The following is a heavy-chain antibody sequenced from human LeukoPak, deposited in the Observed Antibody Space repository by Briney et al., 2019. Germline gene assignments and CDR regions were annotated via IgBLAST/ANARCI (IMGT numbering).Heavy chain of an antibody. CDR3: AVRDRGVTWAWFDP. V-gene: IGHV1-2*02. CDR2: INPNSGGT. D-gene: IGHD3-10*01. J-gene: IGHJ5*02. Sequence: GASVKVSCKASGYTFTGYYMHWVRQAPGQGLEWMGWINPNSGGTNYAQKFQGRVTMTEDTSTDTAYMELSSLRSEDTAVYYCAVRDRGVTWAWFDPWGQGTLVTVSS. CDR1: GYTFTGYY.